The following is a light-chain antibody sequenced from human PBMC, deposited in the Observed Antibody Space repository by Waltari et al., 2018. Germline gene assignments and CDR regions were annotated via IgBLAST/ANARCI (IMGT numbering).Light chain of an antibody. J-gene: IGKJ1*01. CDR3: QQYNSYSRWT. V-gene: IGKV1-5*03. CDR1: QSISSW. CDR2: KAS. Sequence: DIQMTQSPSTLSASAGDRVTITCRASQSISSWLAWYQQKPGKAPKILIYKASSLESGVPSRFSGSGSGTEFTLTISSLQPDDFATYYCQQYNSYSRWTFGQGTKVEIK.